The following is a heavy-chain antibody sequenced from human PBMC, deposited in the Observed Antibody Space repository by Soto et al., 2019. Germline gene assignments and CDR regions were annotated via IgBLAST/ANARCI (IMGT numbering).Heavy chain of an antibody. V-gene: IGHV1-69*06. CDR1: GGTFSSYA. CDR2: IIPIFGTA. CDR3: ASQSGYTFYYYYGMDV. D-gene: IGHD2-2*02. J-gene: IGHJ6*02. Sequence: RASVKVSCKASGGTFSSYAISWVRQAPGQGLEWMGGIIPIFGTANYAQKFQGRVTITADKSTSTAYMELSSLRSEDTAVYYCASQSGYTFYYYYGMDVWGQGTTVTVSS.